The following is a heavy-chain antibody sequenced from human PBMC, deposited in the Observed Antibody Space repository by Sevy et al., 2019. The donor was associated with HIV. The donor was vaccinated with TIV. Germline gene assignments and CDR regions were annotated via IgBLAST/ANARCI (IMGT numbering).Heavy chain of an antibody. Sequence: GGSLRLSCTASGFTFGDYAMSWFRQAPGKGLEWVGFIRSKAYGGTTEYAGSVKGRFTISRDDSKRIAYLQMNSLKTEDTAVYYCTRDPRPPYYYDSSGYYSDYWGQGTLVTVSS. CDR3: TRDPRPPYYYDSSGYYSDY. V-gene: IGHV3-49*03. J-gene: IGHJ4*02. CDR2: IRSKAYGGTT. CDR1: GFTFGDYA. D-gene: IGHD3-22*01.